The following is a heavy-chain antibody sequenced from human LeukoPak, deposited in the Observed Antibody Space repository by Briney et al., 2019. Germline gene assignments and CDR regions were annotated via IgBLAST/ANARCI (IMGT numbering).Heavy chain of an antibody. CDR3: ARDKSSSKAARYSYYMDV. CDR2: INHSGST. CDR1: GGSFSGYY. J-gene: IGHJ6*03. Sequence: SETLSLTCAVYGGSFSGYYWSWIRQPPGKGLEWIGEINHSGSTNYNPSLKSRVTISVDTSKNQFSLKLSSVTAADTAVYYCARDKSSSKAARYSYYMDVWGKGTTVTVSS. V-gene: IGHV4-34*01. D-gene: IGHD2-15*01.